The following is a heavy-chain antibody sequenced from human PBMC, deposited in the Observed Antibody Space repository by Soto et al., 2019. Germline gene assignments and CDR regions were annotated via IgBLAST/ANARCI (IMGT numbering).Heavy chain of an antibody. D-gene: IGHD4-17*01. CDR2: IWYDGSNK. CDR1: GFTFSSYG. J-gene: IGHJ6*02. CDR3: ARPSYDYGDFEDGMDV. V-gene: IGHV3-33*01. Sequence: QVQLVESGGGVVQPGRSLRLSCAASGFTFSSYGMHWVRQAPGKGLEWVAVIWYDGSNKYYADSVKGRFTISRDNSKNTLYLQMNSLRAEDTAVYYCARPSYDYGDFEDGMDVWGQGTTVTVSS.